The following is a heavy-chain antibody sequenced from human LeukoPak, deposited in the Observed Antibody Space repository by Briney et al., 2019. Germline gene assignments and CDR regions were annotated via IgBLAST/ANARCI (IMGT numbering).Heavy chain of an antibody. Sequence: GGSLRLSCAASGFTVSSNYMSWVRQAPGKGLEWVSIIYDGDRTNYADSVKGRFTISRDNSKNTLYLQMNSLRAEDTAVYYCARGVRGYSHGSRFDYWGQGTLVTVSS. CDR1: GFTVSSNY. CDR2: IYDGDRT. CDR3: ARGVRGYSHGSRFDY. D-gene: IGHD5-18*01. J-gene: IGHJ4*02. V-gene: IGHV3-53*01.